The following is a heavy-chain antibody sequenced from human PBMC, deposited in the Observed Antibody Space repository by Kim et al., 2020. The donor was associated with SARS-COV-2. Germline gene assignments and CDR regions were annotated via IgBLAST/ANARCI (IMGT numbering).Heavy chain of an antibody. D-gene: IGHD3-10*01. Sequence: ASVKVSCKAFGYTFTSYEINWVRQATGQGLEWMGWMNPNSGDTGYIQNFQGRVTMTRYTPIGTAYMDLRSLIPDDTAVYYCTRGSLRASPQFELWGQGTLVTVSP. V-gene: IGHV1-8*01. CDR3: TRGSLRASPQFEL. J-gene: IGHJ4*02. CDR2: MNPNSGDT. CDR1: GYTFTSYE.